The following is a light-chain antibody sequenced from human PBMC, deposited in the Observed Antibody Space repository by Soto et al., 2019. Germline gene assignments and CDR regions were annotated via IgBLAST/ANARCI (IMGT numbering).Light chain of an antibody. CDR3: EAGENGRGVFFA. CDR2: RNN. V-gene: IGLV1-47*01. J-gene: IGLJ1*01. Sequence: QSVLTQPPSASGTPGQRVTISCSGSNSNIGSNYVHWYQHLPGTAPKLLIYRNNQRPSGVPDRFFGSKSGTSASLAISGLGPGDEVDYYCEAGENGRGVFFAFGPGTKATAL. CDR1: NSNIGSNY.